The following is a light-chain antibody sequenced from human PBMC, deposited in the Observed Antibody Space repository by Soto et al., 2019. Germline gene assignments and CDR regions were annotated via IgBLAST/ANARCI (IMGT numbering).Light chain of an antibody. CDR3: QSYDTSVSGARV. Sequence: QSVLTQPPSVSGAPSQRVTISCTGTRSNIGAGYDVHWYQQIPGTAPKLLIYRNHDRPSGVPDRFSGSKSGTSASLTITGLQAEDEADYYCQSYDTSVSGARVFGGGTKLTVL. CDR2: RNH. J-gene: IGLJ3*02. V-gene: IGLV1-40*01. CDR1: RSNIGAGYD.